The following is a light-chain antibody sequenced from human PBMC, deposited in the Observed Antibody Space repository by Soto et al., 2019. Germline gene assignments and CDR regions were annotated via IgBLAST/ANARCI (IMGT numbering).Light chain of an antibody. V-gene: IGKV3-15*01. CDR1: QSVSSD. J-gene: IGKJ1*01. Sequence: EIVMTQSPATLYVSPGERATLSCRASQSVSSDLAWYQQKPGQAPRILIHGASTRATGIPARFSGSGSGTDFTLTISSLQSDDLAVYYCQQYNDWWTFGQGTKVEIK. CDR3: QQYNDWWT. CDR2: GAS.